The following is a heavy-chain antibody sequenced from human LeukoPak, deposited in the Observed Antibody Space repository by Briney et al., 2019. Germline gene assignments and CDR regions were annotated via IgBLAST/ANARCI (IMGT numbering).Heavy chain of an antibody. CDR1: GYTFTSYY. D-gene: IGHD3-22*01. CDR2: INPSGGST. V-gene: IGHV1-46*01. J-gene: IGHJ5*02. Sequence: ASVKVSCKASGYTFTSYYMHWVRQAPGQGLEWMGIINPSGGSTSYAQKFQGRVTMTRDTSTSTVYMELSSLRSEDTAVYYCARVCYYDSSGYYGRFDPWGQGTLVTVSS. CDR3: ARVCYYDSSGYYGRFDP.